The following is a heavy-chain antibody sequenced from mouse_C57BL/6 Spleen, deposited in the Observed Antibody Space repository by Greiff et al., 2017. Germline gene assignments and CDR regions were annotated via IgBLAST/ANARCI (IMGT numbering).Heavy chain of an antibody. D-gene: IGHD1-1*01. CDR2: IYPGDGDT. V-gene: IGHV1-82*01. Sequence: QVQLKQSGPELVKPGASVKISCKASGYAFSSSWMNWVKQRPGKGLGWIGRIYPGDGDTNYNGKFKGKATLTADKSSSTAYMQLSSLTSEDSAVYFCAREYYGSSYYVDYWGQGTTLTVSS. J-gene: IGHJ2*01. CDR3: AREYYGSSYYVDY. CDR1: GYAFSSSW.